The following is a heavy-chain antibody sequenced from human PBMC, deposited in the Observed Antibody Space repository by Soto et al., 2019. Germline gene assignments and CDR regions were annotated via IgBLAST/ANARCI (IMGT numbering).Heavy chain of an antibody. CDR1: GFTFSSYS. CDR3: ALGEVTRAHFDY. CDR2: ISSSSSTI. D-gene: IGHD3-10*01. J-gene: IGHJ4*02. Sequence: EVQLVESGGGLVQPGGSLRLSCAASGFTFSSYSMNWVRQAPGKGLEWVSYISSSSSTIYYADSVKGRFTFSRENAKNSLYLQMHRLRAEDTAVYYCALGEVTRAHFDYWGQGTLVTASS. V-gene: IGHV3-48*01.